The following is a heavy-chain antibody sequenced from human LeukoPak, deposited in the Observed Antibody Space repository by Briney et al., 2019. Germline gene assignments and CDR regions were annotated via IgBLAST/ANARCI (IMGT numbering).Heavy chain of an antibody. D-gene: IGHD3-9*01. CDR2: IKQDGSEK. CDR1: GFTFSSYW. J-gene: IGHJ3*02. V-gene: IGHV3-7*03. CDR3: ARDMYYDILTGYYNRAFDI. Sequence: PGGSLSLSCAASGFTFSSYWMSWVRQAPGKGLEWVANIKQDGSEKYYVDSVKGRFTISRDNAKNSLYLQMNSLRAEDTAVYYCARDMYYDILTGYYNRAFDIWGQGTMVTVSS.